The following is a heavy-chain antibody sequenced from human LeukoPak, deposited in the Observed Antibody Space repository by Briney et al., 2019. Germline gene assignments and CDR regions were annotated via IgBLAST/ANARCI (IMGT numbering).Heavy chain of an antibody. Sequence: AGGSLRLSCAASGFTFSSYGMHWVRQAPGKGLEWVAFIRYDGSNKYYADSVKGRFTISRDNANNSLFLQMNSLRAEDTAVYYCASRMGFRGSSWPPVDYWGQGTLVTVSS. V-gene: IGHV3-30*02. J-gene: IGHJ4*02. CDR3: ASRMGFRGSSWPPVDY. D-gene: IGHD6-13*01. CDR1: GFTFSSYG. CDR2: IRYDGSNK.